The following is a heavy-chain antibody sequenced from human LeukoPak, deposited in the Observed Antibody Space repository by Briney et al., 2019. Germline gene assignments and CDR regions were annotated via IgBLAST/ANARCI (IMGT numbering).Heavy chain of an antibody. CDR2: IISKTDGGTT. CDR3: TTLSPADY. D-gene: IGHD3-16*01. V-gene: IGHV3-15*01. CDR1: EFXFSNAW. Sequence: PGGSLRLSCAASEFXFSNAWISWVRQAPGKGLEWVGRIISKTDGGTTDYAAPVKGRFTISRDGSKNTLYLQMNSLKTEDTAVYYCTTLSPADYWGQGTLVTVSS. J-gene: IGHJ4*02.